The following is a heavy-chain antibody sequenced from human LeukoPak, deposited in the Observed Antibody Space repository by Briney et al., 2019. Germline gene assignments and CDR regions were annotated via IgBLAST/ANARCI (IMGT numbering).Heavy chain of an antibody. Sequence: GGSLRLSCAASGFTVSNSYMSWVRQAPGKGVEWVSLFYRDDDTHSPDSVKGRFTISRDNSKNTLYLQMNSLRVEDTSVYYCAREGYYDTSGASRAFDIWGQGTMVTVSS. D-gene: IGHD3-22*01. CDR2: FYRDDDT. J-gene: IGHJ3*02. CDR3: AREGYYDTSGASRAFDI. V-gene: IGHV3-66*02. CDR1: GFTVSNSY.